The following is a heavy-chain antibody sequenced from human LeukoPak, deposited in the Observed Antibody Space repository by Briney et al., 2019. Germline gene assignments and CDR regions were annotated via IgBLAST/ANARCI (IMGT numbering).Heavy chain of an antibody. Sequence: GGPLRLSCAASGFGVNNYARHWVRQAPAKGVEDASGISSDGGSTYYADSVKGRFTVSRDNSKNTLSLLMTGLRPEDTAVYYCVKTMVTFGRLIRTDAFDLWGQGRKVTVSS. V-gene: IGHV3-64D*06. CDR3: VKTMVTFGRLIRTDAFDL. J-gene: IGHJ3*01. D-gene: IGHD3-16*01. CDR2: ISSDGGST. CDR1: GFGVNNYA.